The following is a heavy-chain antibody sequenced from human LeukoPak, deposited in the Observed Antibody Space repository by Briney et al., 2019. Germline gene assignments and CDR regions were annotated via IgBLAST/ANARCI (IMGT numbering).Heavy chain of an antibody. Sequence: PSETLSLTCTVSGGSISSSSYYWGWIRQPPGKGLEWIGSIYYSGSTYYNPSLKSRVTISVDTSKNQFSLKLSSVTAADTAVYYCARGTVVTPTLDYWGQGTLVTVSS. CDR1: GGSISSSSYY. CDR3: ARGTVVTPTLDY. D-gene: IGHD4-23*01. J-gene: IGHJ4*02. CDR2: IYYSGST. V-gene: IGHV4-39*01.